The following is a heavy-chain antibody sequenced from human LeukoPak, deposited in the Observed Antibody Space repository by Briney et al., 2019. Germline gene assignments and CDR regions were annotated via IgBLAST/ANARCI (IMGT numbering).Heavy chain of an antibody. J-gene: IGHJ4*02. CDR2: ITRSSSYI. V-gene: IGHV3-21*01. D-gene: IGHD3-22*01. Sequence: PGGSLRLSCAASGFSFSSNSMNWVRQAPGKGLEWVSSITRSSSYIYYADSVKGRFTISRDNAKNSLYLQMNSLRAEDTAVYYCARHVVAVGFDYWGQGTLVTVSS. CDR1: GFSFSSNS. CDR3: ARHVVAVGFDY.